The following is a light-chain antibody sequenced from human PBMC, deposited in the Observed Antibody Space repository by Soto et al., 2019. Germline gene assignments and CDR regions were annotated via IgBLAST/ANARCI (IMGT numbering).Light chain of an antibody. CDR2: AAS. CDR3: QQSYSSPPT. CDR1: QSISSY. Sequence: DIQMTQSPSSLSASVGDRVTITCRSSQSISSYVNWYQQKPGKAPNVLIYAASSLQSGVPSRFSGSRSGPDFTLTISSLQPEDFATYYCQQSYSSPPTFGQGTKVDI. V-gene: IGKV1-39*01. J-gene: IGKJ1*01.